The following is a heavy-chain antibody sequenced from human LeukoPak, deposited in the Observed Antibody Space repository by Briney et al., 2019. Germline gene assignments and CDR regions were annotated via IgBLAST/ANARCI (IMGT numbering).Heavy chain of an antibody. D-gene: IGHD2-15*01. CDR2: IYHNSGTT. CDR1: GGSITSYF. J-gene: IGHJ1*01. Sequence: SETLSLTCTVSGGSITSYFWTWIRQPPGKGLEWIGYIYHNSGTTNYNPSLKSRVSISVDTSKNQFSLKLSSVTAADTAVYYCAQKAPYSPGYCQHWGQGTLVTVSS. V-gene: IGHV4-59*01. CDR3: AQKAPYSPGYCQH.